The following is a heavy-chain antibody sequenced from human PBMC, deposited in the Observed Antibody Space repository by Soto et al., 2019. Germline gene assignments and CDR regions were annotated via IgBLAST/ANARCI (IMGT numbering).Heavy chain of an antibody. Sequence: GSLTLSCAASGFTFSSYAMHWVRQAPGKGLEWVAVISYDGSNKYYADSVKGRFTISRDNSKNTLYLQMNSLRAEDTAVYYCARDKEMATIDAFDIWGQGTMVTVSS. J-gene: IGHJ3*02. CDR2: ISYDGSNK. CDR3: ARDKEMATIDAFDI. D-gene: IGHD5-12*01. V-gene: IGHV3-30-3*01. CDR1: GFTFSSYA.